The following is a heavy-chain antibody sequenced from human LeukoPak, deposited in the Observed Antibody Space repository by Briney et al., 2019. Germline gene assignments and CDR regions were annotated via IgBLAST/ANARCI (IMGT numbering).Heavy chain of an antibody. Sequence: GASVKVSCKASGGTFSSYAISWVRQAPGQGLEWTRRIIPILGIANYAQKFQGRVTITADKSTSTAYMELSSLRSEDTAVYYCAREPIAVAGKGWFDPWGQGTLVTVSS. CDR2: IIPILGIA. CDR1: GGTFSSYA. D-gene: IGHD6-19*01. CDR3: AREPIAVAGKGWFDP. J-gene: IGHJ5*02. V-gene: IGHV1-69*04.